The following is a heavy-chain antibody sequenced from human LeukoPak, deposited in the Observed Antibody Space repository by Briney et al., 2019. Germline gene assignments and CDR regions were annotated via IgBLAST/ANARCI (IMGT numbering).Heavy chain of an antibody. CDR1: GGSISTYY. D-gene: IGHD5-18*01. V-gene: IGHV4-59*01. CDR3: ARSRSGYSYDHAAFEI. CDR2: IDYRGST. J-gene: IGHJ3*02. Sequence: SQTLSLTCTVSGGSISTYYWSWIRQPPGKGLEWIAYIDYRGSTTYNPSLRSRVTISVDTSRNQFSLKLYSVTAADTAVYYCARSRSGYSYDHAAFEIWGQGTMVTVSS.